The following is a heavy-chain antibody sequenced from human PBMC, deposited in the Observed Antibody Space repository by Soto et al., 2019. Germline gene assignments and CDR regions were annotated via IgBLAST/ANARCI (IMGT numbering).Heavy chain of an antibody. D-gene: IGHD2-15*01. J-gene: IGHJ5*02. CDR1: GYSFTSYW. V-gene: IGHV5-51*03. CDR2: IYPGDSDT. Sequence: EVQLVQSGAEVKKPGESLKISCKDSGYSFTSYWIGWVRQMPGKGLEWMGIIYPGDSDTRYSPSFQGQVTISADKSISTAYLQWSSLKASDTAMYYCARRLRYCSGGSCLSWFDPWGQGTLVTVSS. CDR3: ARRLRYCSGGSCLSWFDP.